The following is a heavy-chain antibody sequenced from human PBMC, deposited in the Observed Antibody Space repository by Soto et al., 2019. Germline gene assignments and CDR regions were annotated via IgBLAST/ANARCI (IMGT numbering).Heavy chain of an antibody. CDR2: ISWNSGSK. D-gene: IGHD2-2*01. V-gene: IGHV3-9*01. J-gene: IGHJ3*02. Sequence: EVRLVESGGGLVQPGRSLRLSCAASGFAFDEFAMHWVRQPPGKGLEWVSGISWNSGSKGYADSVKGRFTISRDNAKNSLYLPMSSLRADDTALYYCAKVYALRYCSSTSCLSDAFDIWGQGTMVTVSS. CDR1: GFAFDEFA. CDR3: AKVYALRYCSSTSCLSDAFDI.